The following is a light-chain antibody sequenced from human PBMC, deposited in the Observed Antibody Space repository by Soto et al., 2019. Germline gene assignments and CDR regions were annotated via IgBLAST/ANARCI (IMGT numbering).Light chain of an antibody. CDR2: GAS. CDR1: QGVSNY. CDR3: QQYNNWPPYT. Sequence: IVMTQSPATLSVSPGERATLSCRAGQGVSNYLAWYQQKPGQAPRLLIYGASTRATDIPARFSGSGSGTEFTLTISSLQSEDFAVYYCQQYNNWPPYTFGQGTKLEIK. J-gene: IGKJ2*01. V-gene: IGKV3-15*01.